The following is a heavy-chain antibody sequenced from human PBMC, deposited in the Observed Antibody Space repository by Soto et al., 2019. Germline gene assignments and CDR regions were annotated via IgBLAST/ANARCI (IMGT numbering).Heavy chain of an antibody. Sequence: ASVKVSCKASGGTFSSYTISWVRQAPGQGLEWMGRIIPIIGIASYAQKFQGRVTMTRSTSTSTAYMELSSLRSEDTAVYYCARTPLFVPEDYMDVWGKGTTVTVSS. J-gene: IGHJ6*03. V-gene: IGHV1-69*02. CDR3: ARTPLFVPEDYMDV. CDR2: IIPIIGIA. CDR1: GGTFSSYT.